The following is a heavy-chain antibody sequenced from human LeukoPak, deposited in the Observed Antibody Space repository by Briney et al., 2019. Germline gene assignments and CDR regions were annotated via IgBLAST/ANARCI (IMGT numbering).Heavy chain of an antibody. D-gene: IGHD3-22*01. CDR2: ISGSGGST. V-gene: IGHV3-23*01. J-gene: IGHJ3*02. Sequence: TGGSLRLSCAASGFTSSSYAMSWVRQAPGKGLEWVSAISGSGGSTYYADSVKGRFTISRDNSKNTLYLQMNSQRAEDTAVYYCAKGHYYDSSGYYPNDAFDIWGQGTIVTVSS. CDR3: AKGHYYDSSGYYPNDAFDI. CDR1: GFTSSSYA.